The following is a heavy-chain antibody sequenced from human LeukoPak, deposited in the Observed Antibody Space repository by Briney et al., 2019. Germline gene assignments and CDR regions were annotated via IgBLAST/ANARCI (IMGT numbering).Heavy chain of an antibody. Sequence: GGSLRLSCAVSGITLSNYGMSWVRQAPGKGLEWVAGISDSGGRTNYADSVKGRITISSDNPKNTLYLQMNSLRAEDTAVYFCAKRGVVIRVILVGFHKEAYYFDSWGQGALVTVSS. V-gene: IGHV3-23*01. D-gene: IGHD3-22*01. CDR2: ISDSGGRT. CDR1: GITLSNYG. J-gene: IGHJ4*02. CDR3: AKRGVVIRVILVGFHKEAYYFDS.